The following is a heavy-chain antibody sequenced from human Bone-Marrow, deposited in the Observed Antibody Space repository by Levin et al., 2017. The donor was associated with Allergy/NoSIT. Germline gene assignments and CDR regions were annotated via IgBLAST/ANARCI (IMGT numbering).Heavy chain of an antibody. CDR2: ISGSGGGT. J-gene: IGHJ3*02. Sequence: GGSLRLSCAASGFTFSSYAMSWVRQAPGKGLEWVSAISGSGGGTYYADSVKGRFTISRDNSKNTLYLQMNSLRAEDTAVYYCAKSRAFSWLQLPLDAFDIWGQGTMVTVSS. V-gene: IGHV3-23*01. CDR3: AKSRAFSWLQLPLDAFDI. CDR1: GFTFSSYA. D-gene: IGHD5-24*01.